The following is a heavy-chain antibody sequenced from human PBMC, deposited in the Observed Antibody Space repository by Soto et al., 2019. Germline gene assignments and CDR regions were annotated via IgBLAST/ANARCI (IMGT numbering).Heavy chain of an antibody. J-gene: IGHJ4*02. Sequence: RASVKVSCKASGYTFTSYGISWVRQAPGQGLEWMGWISAYNGNTNYAQKLQGRVTMTTDTSTSTAYMELRSLRSDDTAVYYCARVSSDSSGYYYFYHFDYWGQGTLVTVSS. V-gene: IGHV1-18*01. CDR2: ISAYNGNT. CDR3: ARVSSDSSGYYYFYHFDY. CDR1: GYTFTSYG. D-gene: IGHD3-22*01.